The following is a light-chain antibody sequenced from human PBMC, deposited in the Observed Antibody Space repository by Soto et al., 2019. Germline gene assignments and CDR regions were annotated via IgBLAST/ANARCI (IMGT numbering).Light chain of an antibody. CDR2: RNN. J-gene: IGLJ3*02. CDR3: ATWDDSLNNWV. V-gene: IGLV1-47*01. CDR1: SSNIGSNY. Sequence: QSVLTQPPSASGTPGQRVTISCSGSSSNIGSNYVYWYQQLPGTAPKLLIYRNNQRPSGVPDRFSGSKSGTSASLAISGLQSEDEADYYCATWDDSLNNWVFGGGTKLTVL.